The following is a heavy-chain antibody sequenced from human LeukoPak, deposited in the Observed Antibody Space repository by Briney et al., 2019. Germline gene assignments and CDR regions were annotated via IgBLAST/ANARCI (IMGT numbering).Heavy chain of an antibody. V-gene: IGHV1-46*01. CDR2: INPSGGST. J-gene: IGHJ5*02. Sequence: ASVKVSCKASGYTFTSYYMHWVRQAPGQGLEWMGIINPSGGSTSYAQKFQGRVTMTRDTSISTAYMELSRLRSDDTAVYYCARDPAVAGHNWFDPWGQGTLVTVSS. CDR3: ARDPAVAGHNWFDP. D-gene: IGHD6-19*01. CDR1: GYTFTSYY.